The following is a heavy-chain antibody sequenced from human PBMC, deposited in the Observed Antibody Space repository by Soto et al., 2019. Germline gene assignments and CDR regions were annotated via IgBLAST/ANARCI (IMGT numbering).Heavy chain of an antibody. V-gene: IGHV4-4*02. Sequence: SETLSLTCAVSGGSISSSNWWSWVRQPPGKGLEWIGEIYHSGSTNYNPSLKSRVTISVDKSKNQFSLKLSSVTAADTAVYYCARDGERVDWDAFDIWGQGTMVTVSS. CDR2: IYHSGST. CDR1: GGSISSSNW. CDR3: ARDGERVDWDAFDI. D-gene: IGHD1-26*01. J-gene: IGHJ3*02.